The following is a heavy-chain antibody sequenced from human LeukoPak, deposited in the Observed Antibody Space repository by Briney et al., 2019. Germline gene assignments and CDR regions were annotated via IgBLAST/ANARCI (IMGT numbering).Heavy chain of an antibody. V-gene: IGHV3-48*03. Sequence: GGSLRLSCAASGFTFSSYEMNWVRQAPGKGLEWVSYISSSGSTIYYADSVKGRFTISRDNAKNSLYLQMNSLRAKDTAVYYCARDLAYYGSGSYYDYWGQGTLVTVSS. CDR2: ISSSGSTI. J-gene: IGHJ4*02. CDR1: GFTFSSYE. CDR3: ARDLAYYGSGSYYDY. D-gene: IGHD3-10*01.